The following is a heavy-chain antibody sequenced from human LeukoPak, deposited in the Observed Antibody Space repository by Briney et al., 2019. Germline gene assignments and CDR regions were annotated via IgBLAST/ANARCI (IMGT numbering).Heavy chain of an antibody. CDR2: ISYDGSNK. D-gene: IGHD3-9*01. J-gene: IGHJ3*02. CDR1: GFTFSSYA. CDR3: ARDRSSYYDILTGYLGAFDI. V-gene: IGHV3-30-3*01. Sequence: GGSLRLSCAASGFTFSSYAMHWVRQAPGKGLEWVAVISYDGSNKYYADSVKGRFTISRDNSKNTLYLQMNSLRAEDTAVYYCARDRSSYYDILTGYLGAFDIWGQGTMVTVSS.